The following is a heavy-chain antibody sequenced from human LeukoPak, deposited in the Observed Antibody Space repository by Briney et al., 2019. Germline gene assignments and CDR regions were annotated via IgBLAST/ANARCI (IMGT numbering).Heavy chain of an antibody. D-gene: IGHD1-26*01. V-gene: IGHV1-69*01. CDR3: ARHSGGQDPPY. CDR2: IIPIFGTA. Sequence: SVKVSCKASGGTFSNYAISWVRQAPGQGLEWMGAIIPIFGTANYAQKFQGRVTITADESTSTAYMELSSLRSEDTAVYYCARHSGGQDPPYWGQGTLVTVSS. J-gene: IGHJ4*02. CDR1: GGTFSNYA.